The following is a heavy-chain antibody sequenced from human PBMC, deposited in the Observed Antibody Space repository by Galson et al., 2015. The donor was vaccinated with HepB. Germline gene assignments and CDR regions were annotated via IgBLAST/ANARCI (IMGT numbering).Heavy chain of an antibody. CDR1: GFTFSSYA. Sequence: SLRLSCAASGFTFSSYAMSWVRQAPEKGLEWVSSISGSDGGTYYADSVKGRFTISTDNSKNTLYLQMKSLRAEDTAVYYCAKEVTMAPWGYGMDVWGQGTTVTVSS. CDR2: ISGSDGGT. V-gene: IGHV3-23*01. J-gene: IGHJ6*02. D-gene: IGHD3-10*01. CDR3: AKEVTMAPWGYGMDV.